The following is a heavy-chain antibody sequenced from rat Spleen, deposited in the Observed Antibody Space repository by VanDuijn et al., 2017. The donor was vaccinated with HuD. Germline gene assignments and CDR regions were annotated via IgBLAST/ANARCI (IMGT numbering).Heavy chain of an antibody. Sequence: EVQLVESGGGLVQPGRSLKLSCAASGFTFTNYGMHWIRQAPTNGLEWVASISPSGSTTHYRDSVRGRFTISRDNAKSTLYLQMNSLRSEDTATYYCTRNYYSSYIFDYWGQGVMVTVSS. CDR2: ISPSGSTT. CDR3: TRNYYSSYIFDY. D-gene: IGHD1-2*01. J-gene: IGHJ2*01. V-gene: IGHV5-19*01. CDR1: GFTFTNYG.